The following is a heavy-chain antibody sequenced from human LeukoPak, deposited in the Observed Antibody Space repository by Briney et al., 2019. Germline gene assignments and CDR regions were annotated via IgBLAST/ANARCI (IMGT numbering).Heavy chain of an antibody. CDR3: ASYVSNGWYSTDFDY. J-gene: IGHJ4*02. CDR2: INPNSGGT. CDR1: GYTFTGYY. V-gene: IGHV1-2*02. D-gene: IGHD6-19*01. Sequence: ASVKVSCKASGYTFTGYYMHWVRQAPGQGLEWMGWINPNSGGTNYAQKFQGRVTMTRDTSISTAYMELSRLRSDDTAVYYCASYVSNGWYSTDFDYWGQGTLVTVSS.